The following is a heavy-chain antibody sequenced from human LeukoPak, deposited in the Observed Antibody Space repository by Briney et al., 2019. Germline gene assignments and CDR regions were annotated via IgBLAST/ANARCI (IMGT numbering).Heavy chain of an antibody. J-gene: IGHJ4*02. Sequence: SETLSLTCTVSGGSISSYYWSWIRQPPGKGLEWIGYAYYSGSTNYNPSPKSRVTISVDTSKNQFSLRLSSVTAADTAVYYCARHHNWNYDYWGQGTLVTVSS. CDR3: ARHHNWNYDY. CDR1: GGSISSYY. D-gene: IGHD1-20*01. V-gene: IGHV4-59*08. CDR2: AYYSGST.